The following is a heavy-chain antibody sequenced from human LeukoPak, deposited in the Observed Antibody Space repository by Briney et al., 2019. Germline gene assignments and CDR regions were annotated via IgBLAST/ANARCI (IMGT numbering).Heavy chain of an antibody. Sequence: GESLKISCKGSGYSFTSYWIGWVRQMPGKGLEWMGINYPCDSDTSYSSAFQGQVTISADTSISPVYLQWGRLKASDTAMYYCARHREMATISNFDFWGQGTLVTVSS. CDR1: GYSFTSYW. V-gene: IGHV5-51*01. D-gene: IGHD5-24*01. CDR2: NYPCDSDT. CDR3: ARHREMATISNFDF. J-gene: IGHJ4*02.